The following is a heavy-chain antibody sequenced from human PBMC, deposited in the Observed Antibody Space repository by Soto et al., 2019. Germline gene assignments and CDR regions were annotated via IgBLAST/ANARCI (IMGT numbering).Heavy chain of an antibody. CDR2: ISWNSGSI. CDR1: GFTFDDYA. Sequence: GGSLRLSCAASGFTFDDYAMHWVRQAPGKGLEWVSGISWNSGSIGYADSVKGRFTISRDNAKNSLYLQMNSLRAEDTALYYCAKDRVPGGSSGYYFDYWGQGTLVTVSS. D-gene: IGHD6-19*01. J-gene: IGHJ4*02. CDR3: AKDRVPGGSSGYYFDY. V-gene: IGHV3-9*01.